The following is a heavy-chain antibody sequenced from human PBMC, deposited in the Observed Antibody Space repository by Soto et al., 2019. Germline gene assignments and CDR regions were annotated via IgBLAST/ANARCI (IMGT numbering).Heavy chain of an antibody. V-gene: IGHV3-48*02. J-gene: IGHJ6*02. CDR1: GFTFSSYS. CDR3: ARAVEPHTFYYYYYGMDV. Sequence: PGGSLRLSCAASGFTFSSYSMNWVRQAPGKGLEWVSCISSSSSTIYYADSVKGRFTISRDNAKNSLYLQMNSLRDEDTAVYYCARAVEPHTFYYYYYGMDVWGQGTTVTVSS. CDR2: ISSSSSTI.